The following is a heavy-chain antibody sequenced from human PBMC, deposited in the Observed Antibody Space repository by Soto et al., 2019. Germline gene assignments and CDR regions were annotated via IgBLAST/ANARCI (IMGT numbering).Heavy chain of an antibody. CDR2: ISWNSGSI. D-gene: IGHD6-6*01. V-gene: IGHV3-9*01. J-gene: IGHJ6*02. CDR1: GFTFDDYA. CDR3: AKQLGSARDYYYYYGMDV. Sequence: GGSLRLSCAASGFTFDDYAMHWVRQAPGKGLEWVSGISWNSGSIGYADSVKGRFTISRDNAKNSLYLQMNSLRAEDTALYYCAKQLGSARDYYYYYGMDVWGQGTTVTVSS.